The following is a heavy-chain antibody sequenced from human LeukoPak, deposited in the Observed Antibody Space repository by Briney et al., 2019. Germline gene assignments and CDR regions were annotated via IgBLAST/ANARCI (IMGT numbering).Heavy chain of an antibody. CDR2: IYYLGTT. J-gene: IGHJ4*02. CDR3: TRHARKDPFGEVFGPIKNFDY. D-gene: IGHD3-10*01. CDR1: GCSISSSSYY. Sequence: KPSETLSLTCTVSGCSISSSSYYWGWIRQPPGKGLEWIGSIYYLGTTYYNPSLKSRVTISVDTSTNQFSLKLSSVTAADTAVYYCTRHARKDPFGEVFGPIKNFDYWGQGTLVTVSS. V-gene: IGHV4-39*01.